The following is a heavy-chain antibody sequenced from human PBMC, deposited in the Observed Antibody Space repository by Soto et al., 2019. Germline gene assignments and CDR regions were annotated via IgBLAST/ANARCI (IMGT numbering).Heavy chain of an antibody. J-gene: IGHJ4*02. CDR2: ISYSGST. CDR3: ARGRSMMGAKTLFDY. D-gene: IGHD1-26*01. Sequence: TLSPTCNLSGHSVSSGSHFSTWIRQGPGQGLEWLGYISYSGSTYYNPSLKPSLKTRLSISIDTSENHFSLHLSSVNAADTALHYSARGRSMMGAKTLFDYWGPGTLLSVS. V-gene: IGHV4-31*03. CDR1: GHSVSSGSHF.